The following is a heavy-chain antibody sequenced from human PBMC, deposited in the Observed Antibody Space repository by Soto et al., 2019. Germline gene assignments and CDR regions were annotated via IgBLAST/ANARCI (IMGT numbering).Heavy chain of an antibody. J-gene: IGHJ5*02. CDR3: ARQLRVEMATIPIWFDP. V-gene: IGHV5-10-1*01. D-gene: IGHD5-12*01. Sequence: PGESLKISCKGSGYSFTSYWISWVRQMPGKGLEWMGRIDPSDSYTNYSPSFQGHVTISADKSTSTAYLQWSSLKASDTAMYYCARQLRVEMATIPIWFDPWGQGPLVTISS. CDR1: GYSFTSYW. CDR2: IDPSDSYT.